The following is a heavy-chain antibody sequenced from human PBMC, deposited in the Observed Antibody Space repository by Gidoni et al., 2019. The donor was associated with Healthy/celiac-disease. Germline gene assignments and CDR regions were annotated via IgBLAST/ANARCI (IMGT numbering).Heavy chain of an antibody. CDR3: ARGELGGAGSGQN. CDR1: GFTFSSYS. Sequence: EVQLVESGGGLVKPGGSLRLSCAASGFTFSSYSMNWVRQAPGKGLEWVASSSSSSSYIYYADSVKGRFTISRDNAKNSLYLQMNSLRAEDTAVYYCARGELGGAGSGQNWGQGTLVTVSS. D-gene: IGHD6-19*01. V-gene: IGHV3-21*01. J-gene: IGHJ4*02. CDR2: SSSSSSYI.